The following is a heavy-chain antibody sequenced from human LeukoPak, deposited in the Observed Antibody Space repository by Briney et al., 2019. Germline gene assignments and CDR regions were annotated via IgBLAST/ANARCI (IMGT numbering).Heavy chain of an antibody. V-gene: IGHV3-30-3*01. J-gene: IGHJ4*02. CDR1: GFTFSSYA. Sequence: PGGSLRLSCAASGFTFSSYAMHWVRQAPGKGLEWVAVISYDGSNKYYADSVKGRFTISRDNSKNTLYLQMNSLRAEDTAVYYCAKARRVAYCGGDCYLFDYWGQGTLVAVSS. CDR2: ISYDGSNK. CDR3: AKARRVAYCGGDCYLFDY. D-gene: IGHD2-21*02.